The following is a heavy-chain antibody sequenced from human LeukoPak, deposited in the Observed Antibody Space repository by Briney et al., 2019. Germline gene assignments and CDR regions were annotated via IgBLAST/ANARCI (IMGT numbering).Heavy chain of an antibody. D-gene: IGHD3-10*01. Sequence: SETLSLPCTVSGGSISSYYWSWIRQPPRKGLEWIGYIYYSGSTNYNPSLKSRVTISVDTSKNQFSLKLSSVTAADTAVYYCARHWRGSAYWFDPWGQGTLVTVSS. V-gene: IGHV4-59*08. CDR3: ARHWRGSAYWFDP. CDR2: IYYSGST. J-gene: IGHJ5*02. CDR1: GGSISSYY.